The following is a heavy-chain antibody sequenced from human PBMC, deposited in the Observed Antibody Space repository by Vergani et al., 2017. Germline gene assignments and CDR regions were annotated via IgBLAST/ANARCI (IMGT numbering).Heavy chain of an antibody. Sequence: QVQLVQSGAEVKKPGSSVKVSCKASGGTFSSYAISWVRQAPGQGLEWMGIINPSGGSTSYAQKFQGRVTMTRDTSTSTVYMELSSLRSEDTAVYYCARTYYYGSGRNWFDPWGQGTLVTVSS. J-gene: IGHJ5*02. CDR2: INPSGGST. D-gene: IGHD3-10*01. CDR3: ARTYYYGSGRNWFDP. CDR1: GGTFSSYA. V-gene: IGHV1-46*03.